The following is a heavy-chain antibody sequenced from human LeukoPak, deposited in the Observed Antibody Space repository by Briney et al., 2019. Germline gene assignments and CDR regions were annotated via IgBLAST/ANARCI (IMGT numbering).Heavy chain of an antibody. CDR1: GGTFGSYA. V-gene: IGHV1-69*13. D-gene: IGHD6-19*01. Sequence: ASVKVSCKASGGTFGSYAISWVRQAPGQGLEWMGGIIPIFGTANYAQKFQGRVTITADESTSTAYMELSSLRSEDTAVYYCARDLGYSSGWYQEYYWGQGTLVTVSS. J-gene: IGHJ4*02. CDR2: IIPIFGTA. CDR3: ARDLGYSSGWYQEYY.